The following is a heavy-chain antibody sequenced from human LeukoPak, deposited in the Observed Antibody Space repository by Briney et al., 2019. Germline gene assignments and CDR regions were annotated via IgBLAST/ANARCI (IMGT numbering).Heavy chain of an antibody. CDR2: ISAYNGNT. V-gene: IGHV1-18*01. D-gene: IGHD2-2*01. CDR3: ARSVVVVPAATDWFDP. J-gene: IGHJ5*02. CDR1: GYTFTSYG. Sequence: GSVKVSCKASGYTFTSYGISWVRQAPGQGLEWMGWISAYNGNTNYAQKLQGRVTMTTDTSTSTAYMELRSLRSDDTAVYYCARSVVVVPAATDWFDPWGQGTLVTVSS.